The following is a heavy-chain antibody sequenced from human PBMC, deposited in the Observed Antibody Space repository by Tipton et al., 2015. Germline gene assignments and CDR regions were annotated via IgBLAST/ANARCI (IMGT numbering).Heavy chain of an antibody. D-gene: IGHD3-22*01. J-gene: IGHJ4*02. CDR1: GFTFSSYG. Sequence: SLRLSCAASGFTFSSYGMTWVRQAPGKGLEWVGRIKSRADGGTTDYAAPVKGRFTISRDDSKGTLYLQMNSLKTEDTAVYYCAKNFWFYYDGSDLKPSDYWGQGTLVIVSS. CDR3: AKNFWFYYDGSDLKPSDY. CDR2: IKSRADGGTT. V-gene: IGHV3-15*01.